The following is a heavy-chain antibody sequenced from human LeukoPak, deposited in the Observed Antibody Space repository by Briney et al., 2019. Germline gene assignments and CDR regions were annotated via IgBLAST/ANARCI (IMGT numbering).Heavy chain of an antibody. CDR3: ARDLSYGSGSLSY. J-gene: IGHJ4*02. CDR1: GDTFSSFG. V-gene: IGHV1-18*01. D-gene: IGHD3-10*01. Sequence: GASVKVSCKASGDTFSSFGISWVRQAPGQGLEWMGWISVYNGNTVCAQKIQGRVTMTTDTSTGTTYMDLRSLRSDDTAVYYCARDLSYGSGSLSYWGQGTLVTVSS. CDR2: ISVYNGNT.